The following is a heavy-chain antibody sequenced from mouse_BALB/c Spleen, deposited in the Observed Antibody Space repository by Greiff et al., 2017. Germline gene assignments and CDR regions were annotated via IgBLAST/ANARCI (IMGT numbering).Heavy chain of an antibody. D-gene: IGHD1-1*01. J-gene: IGHJ1*01. CDR2: ISDGGSYT. Sequence: EVMLVESGGGLVKPGGSLKLSCAASGFTFSDYYMYWVRQTPEKRLEWVATISDGGSYTYYPDSVKGRFTISRDNAKNNLYLQMSSLKSEDTAMYYCARVDYYGSSYWYFDVWGAGTTVTVSS. CDR3: ARVDYYGSSYWYFDV. V-gene: IGHV5-4*02. CDR1: GFTFSDYY.